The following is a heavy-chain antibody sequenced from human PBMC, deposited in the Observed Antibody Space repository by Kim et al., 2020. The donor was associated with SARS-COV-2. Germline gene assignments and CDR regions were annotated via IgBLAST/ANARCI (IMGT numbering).Heavy chain of an antibody. Sequence: TIYAPTFQCRVTLTEDTSTDTAYMELSSLRSEDTAVYYCATRLTAPPFDYWGQGTLVTVSS. V-gene: IGHV1-24*01. CDR3: ATRLTAPPFDY. CDR2: T. D-gene: IGHD6-19*01. J-gene: IGHJ4*02.